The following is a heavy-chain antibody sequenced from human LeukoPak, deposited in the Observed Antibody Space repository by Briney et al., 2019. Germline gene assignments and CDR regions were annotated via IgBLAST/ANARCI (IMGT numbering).Heavy chain of an antibody. D-gene: IGHD3-10*01. Sequence: PSETLSLTCAVDGGSFSGYYWSWIRQPPGKGLEWIGEINHSGSTDYNPSLKSRVTISVDTSKNQFSLKLSSVTAADTAVYYCARATRITMVRGVITPNWFDPWGQGTLVTISS. J-gene: IGHJ5*02. CDR2: INHSGST. V-gene: IGHV4-34*01. CDR3: ARATRITMVRGVITPNWFDP. CDR1: GGSFSGYY.